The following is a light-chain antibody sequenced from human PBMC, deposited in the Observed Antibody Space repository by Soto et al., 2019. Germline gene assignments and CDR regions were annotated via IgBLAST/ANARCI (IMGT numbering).Light chain of an antibody. V-gene: IGKV3-20*01. CDR3: QHYNSYSEA. CDR2: DAS. CDR1: QSVSSSY. J-gene: IGKJ1*01. Sequence: EVVLTQSPGTLSLSPGERATLSCRASQSVSSSYLAWYQQKPGQAPRLLIYDASNRATGIPARFSGSGSGTDFTLTISSLEPEDFAVYYCQHYNSYSEAFGQGTKVDI.